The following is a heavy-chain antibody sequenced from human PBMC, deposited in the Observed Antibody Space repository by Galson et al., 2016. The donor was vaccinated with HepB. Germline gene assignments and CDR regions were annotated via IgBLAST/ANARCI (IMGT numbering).Heavy chain of an antibody. J-gene: IGHJ4*02. V-gene: IGHV3-15*01. CDR3: ATAKLDSSLEY. CDR1: GFTFSNAW. Sequence: SLRLSCAGSGFTFSNAWMTWVRQAPGKGLEWLGRIYSKADGGTTDYGAPVKGRFTISRDDSTDTVYLQMNSLKTEDTAVYYCATAKLDSSLEYWGQGTLGTVSS. D-gene: IGHD6-6*01. CDR2: IYSKADGGTT.